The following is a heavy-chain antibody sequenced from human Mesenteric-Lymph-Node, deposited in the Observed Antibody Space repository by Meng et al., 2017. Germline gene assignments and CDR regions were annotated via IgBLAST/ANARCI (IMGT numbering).Heavy chain of an antibody. J-gene: IGHJ4*02. D-gene: IGHD5-12*01. V-gene: IGHV3-23*01. CDR3: AEDRIVATIGETLIDY. CDR1: GFTFSRHA. Sequence: GESLKISCEASGFTFSRHAMSWVRQAPGKGLEWVSVISGGSGSTYYSNSVKGRFTITRDNSKNILYLQMNSLRAEDTALYYCAEDRIVATIGETLIDYWGQGTLVTVSS. CDR2: ISGGSGST.